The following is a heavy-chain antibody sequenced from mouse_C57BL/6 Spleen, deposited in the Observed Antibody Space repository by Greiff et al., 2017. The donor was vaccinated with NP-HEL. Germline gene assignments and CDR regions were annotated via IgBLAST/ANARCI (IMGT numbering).Heavy chain of an antibody. V-gene: IGHV3-6*01. Sequence: EVKLQESGPGLVKPSQSLSLTCSVTGYSITSGYYWNWIRQFPGNKLEWMGYISYDGSNNYNPSLKNRISITRDTSKNQFFLKLNSVTTEDTATYYCARATMITTRYFDVWGTGTTVTVSS. CDR1: GYSITSGYY. J-gene: IGHJ1*03. CDR3: ARATMITTRYFDV. D-gene: IGHD2-4*01. CDR2: ISYDGSN.